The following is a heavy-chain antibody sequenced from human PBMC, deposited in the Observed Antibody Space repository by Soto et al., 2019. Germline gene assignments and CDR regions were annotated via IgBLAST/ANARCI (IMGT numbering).Heavy chain of an antibody. Sequence: SSVKVSCKASGGTFRNYARSWVRQAPGRGLEWMGGVIPHFGTTNYAQKFQGRVTIDAAESTNTAYMELKTLTSEDTAIYYCARKGLTDVHWLFHFEFWGQGTPVTVSS. D-gene: IGHD3-9*01. J-gene: IGHJ4*02. V-gene: IGHV1-69*13. CDR3: ARKGLTDVHWLFHFEF. CDR2: VIPHFGTT. CDR1: GGTFRNYA.